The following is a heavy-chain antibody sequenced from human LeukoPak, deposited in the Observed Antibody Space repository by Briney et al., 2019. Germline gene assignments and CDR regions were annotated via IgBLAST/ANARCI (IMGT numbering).Heavy chain of an antibody. CDR3: ARLTYGSGSYYLGLHYDY. J-gene: IGHJ4*02. D-gene: IGHD3-10*01. V-gene: IGHV4-59*08. Sequence: PSETLSLTCTVSGGSISSYYWSWIRQPPGKGLEWIGYIYYSGSTNYNPSLKSRVTISVDTSKNQFSLKLSSVTAADTAVYYCARLTYGSGSYYLGLHYDYWGQGTLVTVSS. CDR1: GGSISSYY. CDR2: IYYSGST.